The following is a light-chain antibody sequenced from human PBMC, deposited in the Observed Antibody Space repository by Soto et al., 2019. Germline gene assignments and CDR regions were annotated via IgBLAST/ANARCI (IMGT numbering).Light chain of an antibody. CDR1: QGISSN. CDR2: DAS. Sequence: AIQVTQAPSSLSASGGDRVTITVRASQGISSNFAWYQQTPGRAPQLLIYDASSLESGVPSSFSGSGSGTEFPLTIRHLQPGDVATYYCQQYNTYLMFGQGTKVDI. CDR3: QQYNTYLM. V-gene: IGKV1-13*02. J-gene: IGKJ1*01.